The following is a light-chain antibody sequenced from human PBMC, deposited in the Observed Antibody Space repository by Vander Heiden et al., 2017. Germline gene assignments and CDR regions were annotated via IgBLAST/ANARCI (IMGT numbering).Light chain of an antibody. CDR2: GAS. J-gene: IGKJ4*01. V-gene: IGKV3-20*01. Sequence: PGQRATPSYSASQSLSANFLAWYQQKPGQSPRLPISGASNRAAGTPDRFSGSGSGTAFTLTISRLEPEDFAVYFCKQYDKLPLTFGGGTKVDLK. CDR1: QSLSANF. CDR3: KQYDKLPLT.